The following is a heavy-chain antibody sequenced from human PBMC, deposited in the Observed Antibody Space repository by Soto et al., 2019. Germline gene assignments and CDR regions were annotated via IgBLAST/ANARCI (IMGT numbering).Heavy chain of an antibody. D-gene: IGHD4-17*01. CDR1: GGSISSGGYS. Sequence: QLQLQESGSGLVKPSQTLSLTCAVSGGSISSGGYSWYWIRQPPGKGLEWIGYIYHSGSTYYNPSLKSRVTISVDRSKNQFSLKLSSVTAADKAVYDCARCQTTVTTLDYWGQGTQFTVSS. V-gene: IGHV4-30-2*01. CDR3: ARCQTTVTTLDY. J-gene: IGHJ4*02. CDR2: IYHSGST.